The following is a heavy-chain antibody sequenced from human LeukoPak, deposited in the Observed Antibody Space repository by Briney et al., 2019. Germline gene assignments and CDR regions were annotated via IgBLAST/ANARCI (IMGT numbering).Heavy chain of an antibody. CDR1: GFTFSSYW. J-gene: IGHJ4*02. CDR2: IKKDGSEK. CDR3: TTDTWYSAGH. Sequence: GGSLRLSCAASGFTFSSYWMNWVRQAPGKGLEWVAIIKKDGSEKYYVDSMKGRFTISRDNAKNSLFLQMNSLRAEDTAIYYCTTDTWYSAGHWGQGTLVTVSS. V-gene: IGHV3-7*03. D-gene: IGHD2-15*01.